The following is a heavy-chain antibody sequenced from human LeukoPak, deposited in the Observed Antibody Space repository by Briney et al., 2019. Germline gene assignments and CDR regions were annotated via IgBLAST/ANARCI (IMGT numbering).Heavy chain of an antibody. D-gene: IGHD4-11*01. CDR1: GYTFTGYY. CDR2: INPNSGGT. CDR3: ARAYIDYSKSFDY. Sequence: ASVKVSCKASGYTFTGYYMHWVRQAPGQGLEWMGWINPNSGGTNYAQKFQARVTMTRDTSISTAYMELSRLRSDDTAVYYCARAYIDYSKSFDYWGQGTLVTVSS. J-gene: IGHJ4*02. V-gene: IGHV1-2*02.